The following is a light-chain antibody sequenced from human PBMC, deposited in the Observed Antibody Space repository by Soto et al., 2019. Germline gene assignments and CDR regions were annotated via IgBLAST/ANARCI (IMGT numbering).Light chain of an antibody. CDR1: DSNIGAGFD. V-gene: IGLV1-40*01. J-gene: IGLJ1*01. CDR2: SNT. CDR3: QSYDSDLSEFYV. Sequence: QLVLTQPPSVSGAPGRTVTISCTGSDSNIGAGFDVHWYQQLPGSAPKLLIYSNTRRPSGVPDRFSGSQSGTSASLAISGLQAEDEGDYYCQSYDSDLSEFYVFGTGTKVTVL.